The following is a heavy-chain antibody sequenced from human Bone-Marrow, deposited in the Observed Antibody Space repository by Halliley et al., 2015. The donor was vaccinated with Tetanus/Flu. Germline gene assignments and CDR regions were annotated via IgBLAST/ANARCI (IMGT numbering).Heavy chain of an antibody. V-gene: IGHV4-59*08. CDR3: GRLAKLSGPASWSRPVDS. J-gene: IGHJ5*01. D-gene: IGHD6-13*01. CDR2: VSHSGTS. CDR1: GASVSGFF. Sequence: TLSLTCTVSGASVSGFFWSWIRQPPGKGLQYIGYVSHSGTSTVNPSLKSRVTISLDTSKNSVSLNLTSVTAADTAVYFCGRLAKLSGPASWSRPVDSWGQGALVTVSS.